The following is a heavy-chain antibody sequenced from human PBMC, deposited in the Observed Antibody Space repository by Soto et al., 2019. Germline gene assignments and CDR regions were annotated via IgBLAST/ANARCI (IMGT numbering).Heavy chain of an antibody. D-gene: IGHD3-22*01. J-gene: IGHJ6*02. CDR2: IYSGGST. CDR1: GFTVSSNY. Sequence: PGGSLRLSCAASGFTVSSNYMSWVRQAPGKGLEWVSVIYSGGSTYYADSVKGRFTISRDNSKNTLYLQMNSLRAEDTAVYYCARDLYYYDSSGPYYYYYGMDVWGQGTTVTVSS. V-gene: IGHV3-53*01. CDR3: ARDLYYYDSSGPYYYYYGMDV.